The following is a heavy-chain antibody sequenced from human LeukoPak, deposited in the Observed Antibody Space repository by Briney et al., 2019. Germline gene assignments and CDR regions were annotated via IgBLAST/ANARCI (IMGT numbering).Heavy chain of an antibody. Sequence: GGSLRLSCAASRFSFSNHSMNWVRQAPGKGLEWVSYISNSGSAKYYAASVKGRFTISRDNGKNSLYLQMNSLRAEDTAVYYCARTAYYYDSSGYDDAFDIWGQGTMVTVSS. CDR3: ARTAYYYDSSGYDDAFDI. V-gene: IGHV3-48*01. CDR1: RFSFSNHS. D-gene: IGHD3-22*01. CDR2: ISNSGSAK. J-gene: IGHJ3*02.